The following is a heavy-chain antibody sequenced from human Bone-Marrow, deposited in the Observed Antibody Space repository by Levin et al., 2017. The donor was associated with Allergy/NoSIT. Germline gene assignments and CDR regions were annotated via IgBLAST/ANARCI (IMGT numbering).Heavy chain of an antibody. D-gene: IGHD3-22*01. V-gene: IGHV4-59*01. Sequence: PGGSLRLSFSVSGGSINGYYWSWIRQPPGKGLEWIGNIYYMGRPNYNPSLKSRVTISVDTSKNQFSLRLSSVTADDTAMYFCARGDYLDSISYYEDSWGQGTLVTVSS. J-gene: IGHJ4*02. CDR3: ARGDYLDSISYYEDS. CDR2: IYYMGRP. CDR1: GGSINGYY.